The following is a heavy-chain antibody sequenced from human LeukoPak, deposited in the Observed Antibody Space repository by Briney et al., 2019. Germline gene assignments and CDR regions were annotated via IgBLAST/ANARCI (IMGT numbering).Heavy chain of an antibody. D-gene: IGHD3-22*01. V-gene: IGHV4-38-2*02. CDR3: ARLPYDEDAFDI. CDR1: GYSISSGYY. CDR2: IYHSGST. J-gene: IGHJ3*02. Sequence: SETLSLTCTVSGYSISSGYYWGWIRQPPGKGLEWIGSIYHSGSTYYNPSLKSRVTISVDTSKNQFSLELSSVTAADTAVYYCARLPYDEDAFDIWGQGTMVTVSS.